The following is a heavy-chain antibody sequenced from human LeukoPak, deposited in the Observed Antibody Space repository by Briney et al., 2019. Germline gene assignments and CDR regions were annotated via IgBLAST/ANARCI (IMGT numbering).Heavy chain of an antibody. J-gene: IGHJ5*02. CDR1: GGTFNNSA. CDR3: ARDVHGDYGSGWFDP. D-gene: IGHD4-17*01. CDR2: IMPLFGTA. V-gene: IGHV1-69*05. Sequence: ASVKVSCKTSGGTFNNSAISWMQQAPGQGLEWLGGIMPLFGTAGYAQKFQGRVTITKDESTRTVYLELTSLTSDDTAVYYCARDVHGDYGSGWFDPWGQGTLVSVSS.